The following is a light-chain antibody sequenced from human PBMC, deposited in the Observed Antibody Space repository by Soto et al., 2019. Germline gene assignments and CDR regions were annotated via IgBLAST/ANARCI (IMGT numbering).Light chain of an antibody. CDR1: SGHSTYA. V-gene: IGLV4-69*01. J-gene: IGLJ2*01. Sequence: QPVLTQSPSASASLGASVKLTCTLSSGHSTYAIAWHQQQPEKGPRFLMKLNYDGSHNKGDGIPDRFSGSSSGAERYLTISSLQPEDEADYYCQTWDTGPIFAGGTKVTV. CDR3: QTWDTGPI. CDR2: LNYDGSH.